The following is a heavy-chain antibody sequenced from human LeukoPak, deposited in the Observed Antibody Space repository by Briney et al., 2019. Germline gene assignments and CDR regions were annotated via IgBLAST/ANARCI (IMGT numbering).Heavy chain of an antibody. CDR3: AKDLDDSSGYSFDY. Sequence: GGSLRLSCAASGFTFSVSAMYWVRQASGKGLEWVGRIRNKANNYATAYAASLKGRFTISRDDSKNTAYLQMNSLETEDTAMYYCAKDLDDSSGYSFDYWGQGTLVTVSS. D-gene: IGHD3-22*01. CDR1: GFTFSVSA. J-gene: IGHJ4*02. V-gene: IGHV3-73*01. CDR2: IRNKANNYAT.